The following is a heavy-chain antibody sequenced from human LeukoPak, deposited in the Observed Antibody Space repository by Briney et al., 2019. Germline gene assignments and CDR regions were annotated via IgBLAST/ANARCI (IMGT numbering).Heavy chain of an antibody. CDR3: ARRNVGTGWSFHS. D-gene: IGHD2-15*01. CDR2: IKDDGSQK. V-gene: IGHV3-7*01. Sequence: GGSLRLSCEASRFTFDNYWMSWVRQAPGKGLEWVANIKDDGSQKNYIDSVKGRFTISRDNAKASLFLQMNSLISEDTAVYYCARRNVGTGWSFHSWGQGTLVTVSS. J-gene: IGHJ4*02. CDR1: RFTFDNYW.